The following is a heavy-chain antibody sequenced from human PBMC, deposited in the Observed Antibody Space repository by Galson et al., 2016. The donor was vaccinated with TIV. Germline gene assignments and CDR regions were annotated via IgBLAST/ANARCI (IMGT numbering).Heavy chain of an antibody. Sequence: SLRLSCAVSGFTFNNYWMSWVRQAPGKGLEWVANIKEDGSTIYYVDSVEGRFTISRDNAKNSLYLQMNSLRAEDTAMYYCARDHSSQSFDYWGQGTLVTVSS. V-gene: IGHV3-7*01. J-gene: IGHJ4*02. CDR2: IKEDGSTI. D-gene: IGHD2-21*01. CDR1: GFTFNNYW. CDR3: ARDHSSQSFDY.